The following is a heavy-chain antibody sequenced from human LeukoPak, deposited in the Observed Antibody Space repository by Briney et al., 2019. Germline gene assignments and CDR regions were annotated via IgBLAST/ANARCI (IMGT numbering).Heavy chain of an antibody. Sequence: GGSLRLSCAASGFTFSSYGMHWVRQAPGKGLEWVAFIRYDGSNKYYADSVKGRFTISRDNSKNTLYLQMNSLRAEDTAVYYCARDYGDYSRKFDYWGQGTLVTVSS. V-gene: IGHV3-30*02. D-gene: IGHD4-17*01. J-gene: IGHJ4*02. CDR3: ARDYGDYSRKFDY. CDR1: GFTFSSYG. CDR2: IRYDGSNK.